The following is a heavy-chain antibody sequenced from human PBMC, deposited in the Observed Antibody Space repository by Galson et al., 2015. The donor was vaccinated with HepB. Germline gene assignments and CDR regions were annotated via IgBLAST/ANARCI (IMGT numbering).Heavy chain of an antibody. D-gene: IGHD6-19*01. CDR3: ASTVAAPGGPYYYYGMDV. V-gene: IGHV1-46*01. J-gene: IGHJ6*02. CDR2: TNPSGGST. CDR1: GYTFTSYY. Sequence: SVKVSCKASGYTFTSYYMHWVRQAPGQGLEWMGITNPSGGSTSYAQKFRGRVTMTRDTSTSTVYMELSSLRSEDTAVYYCASTVAAPGGPYYYYGMDVWGQGTTVTVSS.